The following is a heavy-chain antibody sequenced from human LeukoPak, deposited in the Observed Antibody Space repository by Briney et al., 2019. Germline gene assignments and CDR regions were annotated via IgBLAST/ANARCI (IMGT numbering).Heavy chain of an antibody. CDR2: IWYDGSNK. Sequence: GRSLRLSCAASGFTFSSYGMHWVRQAPGKGLEWVAVIWYDGSNKYHVDSVKGRFTISRDNSKNTLYLQMNSLRAEDTAVYYCAKEAFDYWGQGTLVTVSS. V-gene: IGHV3-33*06. CDR3: AKEAFDY. J-gene: IGHJ4*02. CDR1: GFTFSSYG.